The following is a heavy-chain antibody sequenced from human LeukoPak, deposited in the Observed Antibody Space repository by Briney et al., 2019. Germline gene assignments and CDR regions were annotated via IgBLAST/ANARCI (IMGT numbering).Heavy chain of an antibody. CDR3: ARGSIFPRYGMDV. D-gene: IGHD2/OR15-2a*01. CDR1: GYNFMTYA. J-gene: IGHJ6*02. CDR2: INDESGGT. V-gene: IGHV1-3*01. Sequence: ASVKVSCTASGYNFMTYAMHWVRQAPGQRLEWMGWINDESGGTKLSEKFQGRLTIVRDTSANTASMELSSLRSEDTAVYYCARGSIFPRYGMDVWGQGTTVTVSS.